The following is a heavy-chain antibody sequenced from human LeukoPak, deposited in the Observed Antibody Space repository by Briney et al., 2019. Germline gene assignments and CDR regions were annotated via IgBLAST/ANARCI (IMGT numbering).Heavy chain of an antibody. CDR2: IKQDGSEK. Sequence: SAGSLRLSCAVSGFSVSGYWMTWVRQAPGKGLEWVANIKQDGSEKNYVDSVKGRFTISRDNAENSLFLQMNSLRVEDTAVYYCAREWQGGIAAAGTRIEGDYWGQGTLVAVSS. V-gene: IGHV3-7*01. D-gene: IGHD6-13*01. CDR1: GFSVSGYW. J-gene: IGHJ4*02. CDR3: AREWQGGIAAAGTRIEGDY.